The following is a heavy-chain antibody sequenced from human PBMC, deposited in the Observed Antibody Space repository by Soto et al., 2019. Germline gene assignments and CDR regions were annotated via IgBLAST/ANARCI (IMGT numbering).Heavy chain of an antibody. CDR1: GGSISSYY. Sequence: SETLSLTCTVSGGSISSYYWSWIRQPPGKGLEWIGYIYYSGSTNYNPSLKSRVTISVDTHKNQFSLKLSSVTATDTAVYYCARLRNYYDSSGYYYLYYFDYWGQGTLVTVSS. CDR3: ARLRNYYDSSGYYYLYYFDY. D-gene: IGHD3-22*01. V-gene: IGHV4-59*08. J-gene: IGHJ4*02. CDR2: IYYSGST.